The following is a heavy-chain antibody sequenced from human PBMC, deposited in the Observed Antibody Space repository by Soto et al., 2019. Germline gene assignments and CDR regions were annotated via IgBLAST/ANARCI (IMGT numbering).Heavy chain of an antibody. V-gene: IGHV3-23*01. CDR3: AKESKPTVDHFDY. CDR2: ISGSGGST. Sequence: GESLKISCAASGFTFSSYAMSWVRQAPGKGLEWVSAISGSGGSTYYADSVKGRFTISRDNSKNTLYLQMNSLRAEDTAVYYCAKESKPTVDHFDYWGQGTLVTVSS. J-gene: IGHJ4*02. CDR1: GFTFSSYA.